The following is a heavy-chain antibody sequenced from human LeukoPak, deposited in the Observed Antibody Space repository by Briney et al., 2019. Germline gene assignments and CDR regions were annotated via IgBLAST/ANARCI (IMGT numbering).Heavy chain of an antibody. D-gene: IGHD4-17*01. CDR2: TSPKSGDR. V-gene: IGHV1-2*02. CDR3: ARDNYGTLDY. Sequence: AASVNVSCKISGYTFTDYFIHWVRQAPGQALEGMGWTSPKSGDRKCTQTFQGRLTITRDTHISTVYMELDRLTFDDTAVYFCARDNYGTLDYWGQGSLVTVSS. CDR1: GYTFTDYF. J-gene: IGHJ4*02.